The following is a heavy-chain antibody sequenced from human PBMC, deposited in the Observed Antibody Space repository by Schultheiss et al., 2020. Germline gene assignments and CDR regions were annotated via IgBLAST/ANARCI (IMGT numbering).Heavy chain of an antibody. V-gene: IGHV3-48*01. CDR1: GFTFSSYS. D-gene: IGHD3-3*01. J-gene: IGHJ4*02. CDR3: AKDRNYDFWSGYPNTPYFDY. CDR2: ISSSSSTI. Sequence: GGSLRLSCAASGFTFSSYSMNWVRQAPGKGLEWVSYISSSSSTIYYADSVKGRFTISRDNSKNTLYLQMNSLRAEDTAVYYCAKDRNYDFWSGYPNTPYFDYWGQGTLVTGS.